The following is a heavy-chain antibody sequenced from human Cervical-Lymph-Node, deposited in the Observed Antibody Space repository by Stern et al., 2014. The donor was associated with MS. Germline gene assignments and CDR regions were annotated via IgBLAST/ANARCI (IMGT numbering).Heavy chain of an antibody. V-gene: IGHV1-2*02. J-gene: IGHJ4*02. CDR1: GYTLTGYY. D-gene: IGHD3-10*01. Sequence: QVQLVQSGAEMKKPGASVKVSCKASGYTLTGYYIHWVRQAPGQGLEWMGWMNANSGGTKYAQNLQGRVTMTTDTSINSACMEMSGLASDDTAVYCCARDRIGDGDLSLDNWGQGTLVTVSS. CDR2: MNANSGGT. CDR3: ARDRIGDGDLSLDN.